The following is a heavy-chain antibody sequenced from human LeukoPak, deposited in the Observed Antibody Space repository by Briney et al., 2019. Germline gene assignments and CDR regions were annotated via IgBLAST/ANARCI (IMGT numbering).Heavy chain of an antibody. CDR2: IIPIFGTA. V-gene: IGHV1-69*05. CDR1: GGTFSSYA. J-gene: IGHJ4*02. D-gene: IGHD5-24*01. CDR3: ARVPYKRDQKTATITYPLDY. Sequence: GASVKVSCKASGGTFSSYAISWVRQAPGQGLEWMGGIIPIFGTANYAQKFQGRVTITTDESTSTAYMELSSLRSEDTAVYYCARVPYKRDQKTATITYPLDYWGQGTLVTVSS.